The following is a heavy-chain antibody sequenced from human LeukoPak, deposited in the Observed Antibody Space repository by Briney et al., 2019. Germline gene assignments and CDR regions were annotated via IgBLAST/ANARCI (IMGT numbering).Heavy chain of an antibody. J-gene: IGHJ3*02. CDR2: ISDDSGST. CDR1: ELMFSSYA. D-gene: IGHD4-17*01. CDR3: AKDFYGDYRRRDDAFDI. Sequence: GGSLRLSCAASELMFSSYAMSWVRQAPGKGLEWVSGISDDSGSTYYADSVRGRFTISRDNSKNTLYLQMNSLRVEDTAIYYCAKDFYGDYRRRDDAFDIWGQGTMVTVSS. V-gene: IGHV3-23*01.